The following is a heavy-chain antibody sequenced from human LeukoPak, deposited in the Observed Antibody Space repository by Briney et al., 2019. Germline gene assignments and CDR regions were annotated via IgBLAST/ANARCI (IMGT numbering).Heavy chain of an antibody. V-gene: IGHV4-4*02. D-gene: IGHD3-3*01. CDR2: IYHSGST. CDR3: ARVLLSNYDFWSGYSNWFDP. CDR1: GGSISSSNW. J-gene: IGHJ5*02. Sequence: PSETLPLTCAVSGGSISSSNWWSWVRQPPGKGLEWIGEIYHSGSTNYNPSLKSRVTVSVDTSKNQFSLKLSSVTAADTAVYYCARVLLSNYDFWSGYSNWFDPWGQGTLVTVSS.